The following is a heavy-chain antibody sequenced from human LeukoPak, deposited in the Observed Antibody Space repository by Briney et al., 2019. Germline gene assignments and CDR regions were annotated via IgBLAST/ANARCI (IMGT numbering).Heavy chain of an antibody. Sequence: GGSLRLSCAASGFTFSSYSMNWVRQAPGKGLEWVSYITSSGSTTYYADSVKGRFTISRDHAKNSLYLQMNSLRAEDTAVYYCARVNVVAGFLSDYWGLGTPVTVSA. J-gene: IGHJ4*02. CDR1: GFTFSSYS. CDR2: ITSSGSTT. V-gene: IGHV3-48*01. CDR3: ARVNVVAGFLSDY. D-gene: IGHD6-19*01.